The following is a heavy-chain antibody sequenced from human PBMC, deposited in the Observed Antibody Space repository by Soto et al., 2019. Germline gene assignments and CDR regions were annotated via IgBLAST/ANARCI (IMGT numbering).Heavy chain of an antibody. CDR2: IYYSGST. Sequence: QLQLQESGPGLVKPSETLSLTCTVSGGSISSSSYYWGWIRQPPGKGLEWIGSIYYSGSTYYNPSLKSRVIISVDTSKNQFSLKLSSVTAADTAVYYCARPYKSNGWYQGFDYWGQGSLVTVSS. D-gene: IGHD6-19*01. J-gene: IGHJ4*02. CDR1: GGSISSSSYY. CDR3: ARPYKSNGWYQGFDY. V-gene: IGHV4-39*01.